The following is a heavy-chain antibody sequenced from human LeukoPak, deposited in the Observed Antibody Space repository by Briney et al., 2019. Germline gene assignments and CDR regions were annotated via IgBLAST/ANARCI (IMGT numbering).Heavy chain of an antibody. V-gene: IGHV1-2*02. D-gene: IGHD2-15*01. Sequence: GASVKVSCKSSVYTFTGYYMHWVRQAPGQGLEWMGWINPNSGGTNYAQKFQGRVTMTRDTSISTAYMELSRLRSDDTAVYYCAREAAYCSGGSCYSEFHYWGQGTLVTVSS. CDR3: AREAAYCSGGSCYSEFHY. CDR2: INPNSGGT. J-gene: IGHJ4*02. CDR1: VYTFTGYY.